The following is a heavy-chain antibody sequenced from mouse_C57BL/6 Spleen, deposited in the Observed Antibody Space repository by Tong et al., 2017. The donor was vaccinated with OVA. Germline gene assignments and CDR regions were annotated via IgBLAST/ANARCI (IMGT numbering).Heavy chain of an antibody. J-gene: IGHJ3*01. Sequence: EVQLQESGGGLVQPGGSLKLSCAASGFTFSDYGMAWVRQAPRKGPEWVAFISNLAYSIYYADTVTGRFTISRENAKNTLYLEMSSLRSEDTAMYYCARSDSSGYPFAYWGQGTLVTVSA. CDR2: ISNLAYSI. CDR1: GFTFSDYG. D-gene: IGHD3-2*02. CDR3: ARSDSSGYPFAY. V-gene: IGHV5-15*01.